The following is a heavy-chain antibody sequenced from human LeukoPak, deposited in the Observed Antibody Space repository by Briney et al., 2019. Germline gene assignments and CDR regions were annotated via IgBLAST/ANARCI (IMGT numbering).Heavy chain of an antibody. D-gene: IGHD3-3*01. V-gene: IGHV4-39*01. J-gene: IGHJ5*02. CDR2: MFYTGSS. CDR1: GASISSNRYC. Sequence: PAETLSLTCSVYGASISSNRYCWGYIRQPPGQGLEWIGYMFYTGSSFSNPSLRNLVTIDVYKSRYQFYLSLTSVTAADTAVYYCHFVDFWNSPNYYDDDTWGQGTLVTVSS. CDR3: HFVDFWNSPNYYDDDT.